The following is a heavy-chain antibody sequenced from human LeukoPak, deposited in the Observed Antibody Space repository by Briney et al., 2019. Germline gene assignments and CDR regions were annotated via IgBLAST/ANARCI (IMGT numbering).Heavy chain of an antibody. D-gene: IGHD3-22*01. V-gene: IGHV1-2*02. CDR3: ARDPLEYFDSSNHGH. CDR2: INPNSGGT. CDR1: GYTFTGYY. J-gene: IGHJ4*02. Sequence: ASVKVSCKASGYTFTGYYMHWVRQAPGQGLEWMGWINPNSGGTNYAQKFQGRVTMTRDTSISTAYMELSRLRSDDTAVYYCARDPLEYFDSSNHGHWGQGTLLTVSS.